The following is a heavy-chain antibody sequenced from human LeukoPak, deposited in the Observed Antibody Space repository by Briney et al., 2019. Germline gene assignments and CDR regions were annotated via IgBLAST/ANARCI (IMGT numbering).Heavy chain of an antibody. V-gene: IGHV3-23*01. CDR1: KFNFNSFG. CDR3: AKDPNGDYIGTFDI. CDR2: ISGSGGST. D-gene: IGHD4-17*01. J-gene: IGHJ3*02. Sequence: GGSLRLSCTTSKFNFNSFGMTWVRQAPGKGLEWVSSISGSGGSTQYAASVQGRFTISRDNSKNTLYLQMNSLRAEDTAVYYCAKDPNGDYIGTFDIWGQGTMVTVSS.